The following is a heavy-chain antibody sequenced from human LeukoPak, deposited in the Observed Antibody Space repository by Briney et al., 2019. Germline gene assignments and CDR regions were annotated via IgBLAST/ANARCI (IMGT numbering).Heavy chain of an antibody. CDR2: ISSSSGTI. CDR3: ARVRGMATVDY. J-gene: IGHJ4*02. Sequence: RPGGSLRLSCAASGFTFSSCSMNWVHQAPGKGLEWVSYISSSSGTIYYADSVKGRFTISRDSAKNSLYLQMNSLRAEDTAVYYCARVRGMATVDYWGQGTLVTVSS. D-gene: IGHD5-24*01. V-gene: IGHV3-48*01. CDR1: GFTFSSCS.